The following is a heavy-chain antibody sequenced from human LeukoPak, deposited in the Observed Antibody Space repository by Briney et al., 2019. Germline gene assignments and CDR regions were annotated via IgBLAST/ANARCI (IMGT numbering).Heavy chain of an antibody. J-gene: IGHJ3*02. CDR1: GGSFSGYY. V-gene: IGHV4-34*01. CDR3: ASGSGWFNDAFDI. Sequence: SETLSLTCAVYGGSFSGYYWSWIRQPPGKGLEWIGEINHSGGTNYNPSLKSRVTISVDTSKNQFSLKLSSVTAADTAVYYCASGSGWFNDAFDIWGQGTMVTVSS. D-gene: IGHD6-19*01. CDR2: INHSGGT.